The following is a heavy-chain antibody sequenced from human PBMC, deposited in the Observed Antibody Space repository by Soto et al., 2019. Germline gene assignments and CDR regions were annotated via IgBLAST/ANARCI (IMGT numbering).Heavy chain of an antibody. CDR2: IYASRAT. D-gene: IGHD3-3*02. J-gene: IGHJ4*02. CDR3: ARSHSFDGSIYHYYFDF. V-gene: IGHV4-59*01. Sequence: SETLSLTCVVSGGSIGSYYWSWIRQPPGGTLEWLGYIYASRATTYNPSLGGRLTMSVDVPNDEFSTELTSVTAADTAVYFCARSHSFDGSIYHYYFDFWGQGTLVTVSS. CDR1: GGSIGSYY.